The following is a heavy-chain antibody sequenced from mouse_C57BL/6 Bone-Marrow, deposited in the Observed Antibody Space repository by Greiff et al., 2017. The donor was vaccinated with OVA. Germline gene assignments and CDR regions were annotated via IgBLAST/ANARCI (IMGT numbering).Heavy chain of an antibody. CDR1: GYTFTSYW. CDR3: AGFQYYFDY. V-gene: IGHV1-52*01. J-gene: IGHJ2*01. CDR2: IDPSDSET. Sequence: QQSCKASGYTFTSYWMHWVKQRPIQGLEWIGNIDPSDSETHYNQKFKDKATLTVDKSSSTAYMQLSSLTSEDSAVYYCAGFQYYFDYWGQGTTLTVSS.